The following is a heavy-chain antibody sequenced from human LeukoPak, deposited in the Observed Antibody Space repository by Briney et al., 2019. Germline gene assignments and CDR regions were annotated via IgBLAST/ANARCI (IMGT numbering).Heavy chain of an antibody. V-gene: IGHV3-23*01. D-gene: IGHD2-15*01. Sequence: GGSLRLSCAASGFTFSSYAMSWVRQAPGKGLEWVSAISGRGGSTYYADSVKGRFTISRDNSKNTLYLQMNSLRAEDTAVYYCAKDLAGYCSGGSCVSAYYYGMDDWGQGTTVTVSS. CDR2: ISGRGGST. CDR1: GFTFSSYA. CDR3: AKDLAGYCSGGSCVSAYYYGMDD. J-gene: IGHJ6*02.